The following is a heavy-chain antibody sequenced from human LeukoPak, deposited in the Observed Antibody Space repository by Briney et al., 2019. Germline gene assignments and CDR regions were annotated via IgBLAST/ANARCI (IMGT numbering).Heavy chain of an antibody. Sequence: GGSLRLSGGAFGFTFSASAIHWVRQASGKGPEWVGHIRSYANRHATAYATSVKGRFTISRDDSENTAYLQMNGLKTEDTAVYYCTRQETPFDDWGQGTLVTVSS. CDR2: IRSYANRHAT. J-gene: IGHJ4*02. CDR1: GFTFSASA. V-gene: IGHV3-73*01. CDR3: TRQETPFDD.